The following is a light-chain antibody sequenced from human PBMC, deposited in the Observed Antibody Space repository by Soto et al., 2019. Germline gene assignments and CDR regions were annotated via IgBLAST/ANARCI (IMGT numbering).Light chain of an antibody. J-gene: IGKJ1*01. Sequence: EIVLTQSPGTLSLSPGERATLSCRASQSVNNRYLAWYQRKPGQAPRLLIHGASIRATGVPDRFSGSGSGIDFTLTISRLEPEDFAVYYCQQYGRLPRTFGQGAKVEIK. CDR2: GAS. V-gene: IGKV3-20*01. CDR3: QQYGRLPRT. CDR1: QSVNNRY.